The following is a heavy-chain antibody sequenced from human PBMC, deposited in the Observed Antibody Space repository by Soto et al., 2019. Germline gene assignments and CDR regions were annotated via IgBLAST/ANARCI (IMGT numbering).Heavy chain of an antibody. CDR3: ARDVVVVTAFDI. CDR1: GGSISSGGYY. D-gene: IGHD2-21*02. V-gene: IGHV4-31*03. J-gene: IGHJ3*02. Sequence: SETLSLTCTVSGGSISSGGYYWSWIRQHPGKGLEWIGYIYYSGSTYYNPSLKSRVTISVDTSKNQFSLKLSSVTAADTAVYYCARDVVVVTAFDIWGQGTMVTVSS. CDR2: IYYSGST.